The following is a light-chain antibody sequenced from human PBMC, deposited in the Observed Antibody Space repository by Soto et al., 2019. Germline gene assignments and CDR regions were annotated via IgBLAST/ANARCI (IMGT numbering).Light chain of an antibody. Sequence: DIHMTQSPSTLSASVGDRVTITCRASQTISSWFAWYQQKPGKAPKLLIYKASTLKSGVPSRFSGSGSGTEFTLTISSMKTDDFETYYCQHYNSYSEAFGQGTQVDIK. V-gene: IGKV1-5*03. CDR3: QHYNSYSEA. CDR1: QTISSW. CDR2: KAS. J-gene: IGKJ1*01.